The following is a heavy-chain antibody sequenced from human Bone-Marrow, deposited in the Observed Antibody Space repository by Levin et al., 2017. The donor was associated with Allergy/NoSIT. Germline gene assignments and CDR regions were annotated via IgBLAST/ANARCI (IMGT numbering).Heavy chain of an antibody. CDR3: ARARAYYGDTLDY. CDR1: GFTVSSNY. D-gene: IGHD4-17*01. V-gene: IGHV3-53*01. J-gene: IGHJ4*02. CDR2: IYSGINT. Sequence: GGSLRLSCAASGFTVSSNYMSWVRQAPGKGLEWVAIIYSGINTFYADSVKGRFTISRDNSKNTLYLQMNNLRAEDTAVYYCARARAYYGDTLDYWGQGTLVIVSS.